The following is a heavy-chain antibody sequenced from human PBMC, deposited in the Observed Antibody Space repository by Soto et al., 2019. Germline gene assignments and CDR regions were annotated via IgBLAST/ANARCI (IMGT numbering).Heavy chain of an antibody. CDR2: IIPMLDIT. J-gene: IGHJ4*02. D-gene: IGHD3-9*01. CDR1: GGTFSNHI. CDR3: ARVSDSRYFDWFIDY. V-gene: IGHV1-69*02. Sequence: GASVKVSCKASGGTFSNHIITWVRQAPGQGPEWMGRIIPMLDITNYAQKLQGRVTITADKSTSTAYMELSSLRSEDTAVYYCARVSDSRYFDWFIDYWGQGTLVTVSS.